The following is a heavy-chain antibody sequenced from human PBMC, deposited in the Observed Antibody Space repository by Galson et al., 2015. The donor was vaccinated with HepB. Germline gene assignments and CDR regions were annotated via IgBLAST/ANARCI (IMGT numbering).Heavy chain of an antibody. CDR2: ISSSSTYI. CDR3: ARDTGYSSGPTSY. D-gene: IGHD6-19*01. V-gene: IGHV3-21*01. J-gene: IGHJ4*02. CDR1: GFTFSSYS. Sequence: SLRLSCAASGFTFSSYSMNWVRQAPGKGLEWVSSISSSSTYIYYADSVKGRFTISRDNAKNSLYLQMNSLRAEDTAVYYCARDTGYSSGPTSYWGQGTLVTVSS.